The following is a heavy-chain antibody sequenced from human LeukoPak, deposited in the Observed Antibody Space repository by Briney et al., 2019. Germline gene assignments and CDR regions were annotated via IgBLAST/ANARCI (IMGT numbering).Heavy chain of an antibody. Sequence: SETLSLTCTVSGASISSSSYYWGWIRQPPGKGLEWIGSIYYSGTTYYNPSLKSRVTISVDTSKNQFSLKLRSVTAADTAVYYCARSRPSSSIAARRGFDYWGQGTLVTVSS. J-gene: IGHJ4*02. CDR3: ARSRPSSSIAARRGFDY. D-gene: IGHD6-6*01. CDR1: GASISSSSYY. CDR2: IYYSGTT. V-gene: IGHV4-39*07.